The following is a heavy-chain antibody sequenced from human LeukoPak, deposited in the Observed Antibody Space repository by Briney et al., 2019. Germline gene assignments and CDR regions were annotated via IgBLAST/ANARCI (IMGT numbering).Heavy chain of an antibody. D-gene: IGHD1-26*01. J-gene: IGHJ5*02. CDR1: GYTFTSYT. V-gene: IGHV7-4-1*02. CDR2: IDTNTGNT. Sequence: GASVKVSCKASGYTFTSYTMNWVRQAPGQGLEWMGWIDTNTGNTRYAQDFTRRFVFSLDTSVSTAYLQISSLKAEDTAAYYCARGSQVPSSLGRIFREGATSVSWGQGTLVTVSS. CDR3: ARGSQVPSSLGRIFREGATSVS.